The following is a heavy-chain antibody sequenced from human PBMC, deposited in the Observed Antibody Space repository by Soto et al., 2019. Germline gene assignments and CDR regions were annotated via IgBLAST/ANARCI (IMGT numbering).Heavy chain of an antibody. CDR1: GYTFTSYG. CDR2: ISAYNGNT. D-gene: IGHD2-2*02. Sequence: GASVKVSCKASGYTFTSYGISWVRQAPGQGLEWMGWISAYNGNTNYAQKPQGRVTMTTDTSTSTAYMELRSLRSDDTAVYYCARDEILYISRDIVVVPAAIMREYYYGMDVWGQGTTVTVSS. CDR3: ARDEILYISRDIVVVPAAIMREYYYGMDV. V-gene: IGHV1-18*01. J-gene: IGHJ6*02.